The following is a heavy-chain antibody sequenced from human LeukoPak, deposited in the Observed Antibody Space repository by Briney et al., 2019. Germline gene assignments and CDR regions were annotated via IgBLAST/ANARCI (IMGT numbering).Heavy chain of an antibody. D-gene: IGHD3-22*01. J-gene: IGHJ4*02. CDR1: GYTFTSYY. V-gene: IGHV1-18*04. Sequence: GASVKVSCKASGYTFTSYYMHWVRQAPGQGLEWMGWISAYNGNTNYAQKLQGRVTMATDTSTSTAYMELRSLRSDDTAVYYCARVFYYYDSSDYEDYWGQGTLVTVSS. CDR2: ISAYNGNT. CDR3: ARVFYYYDSSDYEDY.